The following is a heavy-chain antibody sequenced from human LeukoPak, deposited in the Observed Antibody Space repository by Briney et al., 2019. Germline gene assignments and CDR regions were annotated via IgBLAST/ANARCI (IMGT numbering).Heavy chain of an antibody. CDR1: GYSYTSNC. D-gene: IGHD5-24*01. Sequence: GESLKISCKGSGYSYTSNCIVWGRQMPGKGLEWMGIIYPGDSDTRYSPSFQGQVTISADKSISTAYLQWSSLKASDTAMYYCARHVELGRWFHPWGQGTLVTVSS. J-gene: IGHJ5*02. CDR2: IYPGDSDT. V-gene: IGHV5-51*01. CDR3: ARHVELGRWFHP.